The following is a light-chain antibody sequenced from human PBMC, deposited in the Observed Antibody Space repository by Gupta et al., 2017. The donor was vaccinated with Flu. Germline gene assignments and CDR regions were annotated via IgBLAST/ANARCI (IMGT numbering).Light chain of an antibody. J-gene: IGKJ2*01. CDR2: KAS. CDR3: QQYNSYPYT. V-gene: IGKV1-5*03. Sequence: GARITITCRASQSIANWLAWYQQKPGRAPKLLIYKASTLETGVPSRFSGSGSGTEFTLTISSLQSDDFATYSCQQYNSYPYTFGQGTKVEIE. CDR1: QSIANW.